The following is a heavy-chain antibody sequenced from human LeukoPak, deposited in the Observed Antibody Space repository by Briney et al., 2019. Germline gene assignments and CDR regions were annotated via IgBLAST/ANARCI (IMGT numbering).Heavy chain of an antibody. CDR1: GYSISSGYY. J-gene: IGHJ6*03. CDR3: AAVVVPAAIRSRYYYYMDV. D-gene: IGHD2-2*01. V-gene: IGHV4-38-2*02. Sequence: SETLSLTCTVSGYSISSGYYWGWIRQPPGKGLEWIGNIYHSGSTYYNPSLKSRVTISVDTSKNQFSLKLSSVTAADTAVYYCAAVVVPAAIRSRYYYYMDVWGKGTTVTVSS. CDR2: IYHSGST.